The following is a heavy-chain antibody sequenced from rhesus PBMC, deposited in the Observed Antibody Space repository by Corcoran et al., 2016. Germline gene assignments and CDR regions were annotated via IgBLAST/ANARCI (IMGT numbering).Heavy chain of an antibody. CDR3: TSGSGYDYGSSYAY. CDR2: ISSASSYK. CDR1: GFTFSSYG. D-gene: IGHD4-29*01. J-gene: IGHJ4*01. Sequence: EVQLVESGGGLVQPGGSLRLSCAASGFTFSSYGMSWVRQAPGKGLEWVSSISSASSYKYYADSVKGRFTISRDNAKNSLSLQMNSLRAEDTAVYYCTSGSGYDYGSSYAYWGQGVLVTVSS. V-gene: IGHV3S16*01.